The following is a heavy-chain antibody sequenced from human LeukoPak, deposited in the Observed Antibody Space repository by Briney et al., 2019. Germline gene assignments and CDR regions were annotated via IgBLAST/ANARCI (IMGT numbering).Heavy chain of an antibody. CDR3: AREPTYYDILTGYNFFDY. D-gene: IGHD3-9*01. CDR2: INPNSGGT. CDR1: GYTFTGYY. V-gene: IGHV1-2*02. J-gene: IGHJ4*02. Sequence: GASVKVSCKASGYTFTGYYMHWVRQAPGQGLEWMGWINPNSGGTNYAQKFQGRDTMTRDTSISTAYMELSRLRSDDTAVYYCAREPTYYDILTGYNFFDYWGQGTLVTVSS.